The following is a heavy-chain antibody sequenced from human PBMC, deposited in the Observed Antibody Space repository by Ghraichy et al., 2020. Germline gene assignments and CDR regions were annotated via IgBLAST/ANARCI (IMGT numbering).Heavy chain of an antibody. D-gene: IGHD2-15*01. Sequence: GGSLRLSCAASGFTFSSYAMSWVRQAPGKGLEWVSAISGSGGSTYYADSVKGRFTISRDNSKNTLYLQMNSLRAEDTAVYYCAKSLSPLRVAAPDYWGQGTLVTVSS. J-gene: IGHJ4*02. V-gene: IGHV3-23*01. CDR3: AKSLSPLRVAAPDY. CDR1: GFTFSSYA. CDR2: ISGSGGST.